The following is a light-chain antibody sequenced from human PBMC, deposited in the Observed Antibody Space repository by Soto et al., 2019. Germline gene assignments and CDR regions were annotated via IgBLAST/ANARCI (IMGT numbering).Light chain of an antibody. CDR3: QQYNSYPYT. Sequence: DIQMTQSPSTLSASVGDRVTITCRASQSISSWLAWYQQKPGKAPKVLIYKASSLESGVPSRFSGSGSGTELTLTISSLQPDDFATYYCQQYNSYPYTFGQGTKLEIK. J-gene: IGKJ2*01. CDR2: KAS. V-gene: IGKV1-5*03. CDR1: QSISSW.